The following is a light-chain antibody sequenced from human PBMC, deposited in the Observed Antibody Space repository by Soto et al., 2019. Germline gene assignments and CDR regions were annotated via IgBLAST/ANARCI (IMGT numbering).Light chain of an antibody. J-gene: IGLJ3*02. Sequence: QSVLTQPASVSGSPGQSITISCTGTSSDVGGYNYVSWYQQHPGKAPKLMIYEVSNRPSGVSNRFSGSKSGNTASLTISGLQTEAGADYYCSSFTSINTGVFGGGTKLTFL. V-gene: IGLV2-14*01. CDR2: EVS. CDR3: SSFTSINTGV. CDR1: SSDVGGYNY.